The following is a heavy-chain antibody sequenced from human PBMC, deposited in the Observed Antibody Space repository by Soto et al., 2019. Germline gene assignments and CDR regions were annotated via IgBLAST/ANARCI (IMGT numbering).Heavy chain of an antibody. CDR1: GGTFSSYA. CDR2: IIPIFGTA. CDR3: ARERMTYYYDSSGPRWFDP. Sequence: AASVKVSCKASGGTFSSYAISWMRQAPGQGLEWMGGIIPIFGTANYAQKFQGRVTITADESTSTAYMELSSLRSEDTAVYYCARERMTYYYDSSGPRWFDPWGQGTLVTVSS. D-gene: IGHD3-22*01. J-gene: IGHJ5*02. V-gene: IGHV1-69*13.